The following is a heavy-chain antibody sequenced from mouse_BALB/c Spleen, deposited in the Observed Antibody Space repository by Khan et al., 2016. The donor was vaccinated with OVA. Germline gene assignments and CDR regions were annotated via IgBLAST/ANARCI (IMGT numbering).Heavy chain of an antibody. D-gene: IGHD2-14*01. J-gene: IGHJ2*01. CDR1: GYTFTSYV. CDR3: AKNYRYDVYFDD. CDR2: IYPYNDDT. V-gene: IGHV1S136*01. Sequence: VQLQQSGPELVKPGASVKMSCKASGYTFTSYVMHWLRQKPGQGLEWIGYIYPYNDDTKFNEKFKGKATLTSDKSSSTADMELSSLTSEDAAVYYCAKNYRYDVYFDDWGQGTTLTVSS.